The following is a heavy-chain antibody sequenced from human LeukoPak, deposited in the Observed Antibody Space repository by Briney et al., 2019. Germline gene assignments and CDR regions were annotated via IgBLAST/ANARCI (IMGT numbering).Heavy chain of an antibody. Sequence: ASVKVSCKASGGTFSSYAISWVRQAPGQGLEWMGGIIPIFGTANYAQKFQGRVTITADESTSTAYMELSSLRSEDTAAYYCARAGTGYSSSWYPAFDYYGMDVWGQGTTVTVSS. J-gene: IGHJ6*02. D-gene: IGHD6-13*01. CDR2: IIPIFGTA. CDR3: ARAGTGYSSSWYPAFDYYGMDV. CDR1: GGTFSSYA. V-gene: IGHV1-69*13.